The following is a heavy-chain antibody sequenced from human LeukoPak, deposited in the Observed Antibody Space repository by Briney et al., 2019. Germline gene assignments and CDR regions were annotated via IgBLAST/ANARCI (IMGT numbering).Heavy chain of an antibody. CDR1: GSTLRSYG. D-gene: IGHD1-26*01. J-gene: IGHJ4*02. Sequence: SLRLSCAASGSTLRSYGMPGARKAQGKGLEGVEVKWYDGSNKYYADSVKGRFTISRDNSKNTLYLQMNSLRAEDTAVYYCAKDRVRIVGATCYFDYWGQGTLVTVSS. CDR3: AKDRVRIVGATCYFDY. V-gene: IGHV3-33*06. CDR2: KWYDGSNK.